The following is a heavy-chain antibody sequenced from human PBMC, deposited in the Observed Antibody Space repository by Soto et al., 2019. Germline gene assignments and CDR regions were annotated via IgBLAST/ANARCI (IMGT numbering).Heavy chain of an antibody. CDR3: ARERTEYYYGMDV. V-gene: IGHV1-46*01. Sequence: ASVKVSCKASGYTFTSYYMHWVRQAPGQGLEWMGIINPSGGSTSYAQKFQGRVTLTRDTSTSTVYMELSSLRSEYTAVYYCARERTEYYYGMDVWGQGTTVTVSS. CDR2: INPSGGST. J-gene: IGHJ6*02. CDR1: GYTFTSYY.